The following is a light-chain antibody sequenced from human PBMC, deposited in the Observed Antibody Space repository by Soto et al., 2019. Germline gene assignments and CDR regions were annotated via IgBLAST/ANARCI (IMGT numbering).Light chain of an antibody. CDR1: SSDVGGYNY. J-gene: IGLJ3*02. CDR2: DVS. Sequence: QSALTQPASVSGSPGQSIAISCTGTSSDVGGYNYVSWYQQHPGKTPNLMIYDVSNRPSGVSNRFSGSKSGNTASLTISGLQAEDEADYYCSSYTSSGTWVFGGGTQLTVL. V-gene: IGLV2-14*01. CDR3: SSYTSSGTWV.